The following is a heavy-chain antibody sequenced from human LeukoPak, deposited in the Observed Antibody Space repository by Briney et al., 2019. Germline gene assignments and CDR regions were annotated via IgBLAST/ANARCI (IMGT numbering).Heavy chain of an antibody. D-gene: IGHD4/OR15-4a*01. V-gene: IGHV3-53*01. Sequence: GSLRLSCAASGFTFSSHWISWVRQGPGKGLEWVSFIYSGSTHYSDSVKGRFTISRDNSKNTLYLQMNSLRAEDTAVYYCARRAGAYSHPYDYWGQGTLVTVSS. CDR3: ARRAGAYSHPYDY. J-gene: IGHJ4*02. CDR1: GFTFSSHW. CDR2: IYSGST.